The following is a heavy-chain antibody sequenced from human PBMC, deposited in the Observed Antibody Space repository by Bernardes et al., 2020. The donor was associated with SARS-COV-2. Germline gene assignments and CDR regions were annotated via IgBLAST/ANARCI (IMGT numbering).Heavy chain of an antibody. D-gene: IGHD4-17*01. V-gene: IGHV3-23*01. CDR1: GFSFRRYA. Sequence: GGSLRLSCAGFGFSFRRYAMAWVRQAPGKGLEIVAGVDGSAETIFYANSVRGRFSISKDSSNNIVYLQMDSLTGEDTATYYCAKDFIVGDSLWYFDVWGRGTLVTVSS. CDR3: AKDFIVGDSLWYFDV. J-gene: IGHJ2*01. CDR2: VDGSAETI.